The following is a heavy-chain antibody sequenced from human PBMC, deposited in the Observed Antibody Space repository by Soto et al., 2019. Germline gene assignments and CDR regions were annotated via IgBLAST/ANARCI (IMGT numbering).Heavy chain of an antibody. V-gene: IGHV3-23*01. Sequence: EVQLLESGGGLVQPGGSLRLSCAASGFTFSNYAVSWVRQAPGKGLEWVSAISGSGGSTFYADSVKGRFTISRDNSKNTLYLQMNSLRAEDTAVYYCASPEGLLWFGELLSALQYWGQGTLVTVSA. D-gene: IGHD3-10*01. CDR1: GFTFSNYA. CDR3: ASPEGLLWFGELLSALQY. CDR2: ISGSGGST. J-gene: IGHJ4*02.